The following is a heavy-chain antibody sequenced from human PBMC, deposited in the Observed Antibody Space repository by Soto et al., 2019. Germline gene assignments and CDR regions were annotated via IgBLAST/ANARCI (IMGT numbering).Heavy chain of an antibody. D-gene: IGHD6-13*01. CDR3: AESGGRAAAGY. Sequence: GGSLRLSCAASGFTFSHYAMIWVRQAPGKGLQWVSVIGGRGEYTDYADSVRGRFTISRDNSKDMLYLQMNSLGVEDTAMYYCAESGGRAAAGYWGQGTLVTVSS. CDR2: IGGRGEYT. J-gene: IGHJ4*02. V-gene: IGHV3-23*01. CDR1: GFTFSHYA.